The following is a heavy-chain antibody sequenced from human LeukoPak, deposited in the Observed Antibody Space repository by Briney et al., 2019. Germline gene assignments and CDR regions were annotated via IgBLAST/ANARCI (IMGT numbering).Heavy chain of an antibody. CDR2: IWYDGSNK. V-gene: IGHV3-33*01. Sequence: GGSLRLSCAASGFTFSSYGMHWVRQAPGKGLEWVAVIWYDGSNKYYADSVKGRFTISRDNSKNTLYLQMNSLRAEDTAVYYCARDSRDYGDYAFDYWGQGTLVTVSS. D-gene: IGHD4-17*01. CDR3: ARDSRDYGDYAFDY. CDR1: GFTFSSYG. J-gene: IGHJ4*02.